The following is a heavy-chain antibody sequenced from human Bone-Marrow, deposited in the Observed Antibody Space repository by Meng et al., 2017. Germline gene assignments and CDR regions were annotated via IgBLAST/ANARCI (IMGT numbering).Heavy chain of an antibody. J-gene: IGHJ6*02. D-gene: IGHD2-21*01. CDR2: ISGSGGST. Sequence: GESLKISCAASGFTFSSYAMSWVRQAPGKGLEWVSAISGSGGSTYYADSVKGRFTISRDNSKNTLYLQMNSLRAEDTAVYYCAKDRAVEVVRVIGLKVVDVWGQGTTVTVSS. CDR3: AKDRAVEVVRVIGLKVVDV. CDR1: GFTFSSYA. V-gene: IGHV3-23*01.